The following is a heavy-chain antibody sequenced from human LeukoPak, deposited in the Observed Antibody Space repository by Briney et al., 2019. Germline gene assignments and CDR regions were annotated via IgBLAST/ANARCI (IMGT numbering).Heavy chain of an antibody. V-gene: IGHV7-4-1*02. J-gene: IGHJ6*03. CDR1: GYTFTSYA. CDR3: ARLLENDWGFYYHYYYMDV. CDR2: INTNTGNP. Sequence: ASVKVSCKASGYTFTSYAMNWVRQAPGQGLEWMGWINTNTGNPTYAQGFTGRFVFSLDTSVSTAYLQISSLKAEDTAVYYCARLLENDWGFYYHYYYMDVWGKGTTVTVSS. D-gene: IGHD1-1*01.